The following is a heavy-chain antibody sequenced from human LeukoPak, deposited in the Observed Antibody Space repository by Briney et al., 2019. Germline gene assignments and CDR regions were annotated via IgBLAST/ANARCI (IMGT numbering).Heavy chain of an antibody. CDR1: GGSISSSSYY. J-gene: IGHJ3*02. Sequence: SETLSLTCTVSGGSISSSSYYWGWIRQPPGKGLEWIGSIYYSGSTYYNPSLKSRVTISIDTSKNQFSLKLSSVTAADTAVYYCAIHYDILTGHDAFDIWGQETMVTVSS. CDR2: IYYSGST. V-gene: IGHV4-39*01. CDR3: AIHYDILTGHDAFDI. D-gene: IGHD3-9*01.